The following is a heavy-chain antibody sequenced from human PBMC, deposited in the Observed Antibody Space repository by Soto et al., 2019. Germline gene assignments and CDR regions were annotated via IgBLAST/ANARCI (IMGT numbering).Heavy chain of an antibody. CDR2: MSGSGGSP. CDR1: GFTFSNYV. V-gene: IGHV3-23*01. J-gene: IGHJ6*03. D-gene: IGHD3-10*02. CDR3: SKDHTSAFAVHYMDF. Sequence: EVQLLESGGGLVQPGGSLRLSCAASGFTFSNYVMSWVRQAPGKGLEWVSAMSGSGGSPYYADSVKGRFTIARDNSKNTLYLQMNSLRSEDTAVYYCSKDHTSAFAVHYMDFWGKGTTVTVSS.